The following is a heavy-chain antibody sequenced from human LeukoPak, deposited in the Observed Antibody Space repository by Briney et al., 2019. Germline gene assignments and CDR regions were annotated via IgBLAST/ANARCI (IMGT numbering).Heavy chain of an antibody. CDR3: AKEGGARHFDLDY. Sequence: HPGGSLRLSCAASGFTFSSYAMSWVRQAPGKGLEWVSSITDDGATYYADSVKGRLTISRDNSKNTLYLQMNSPRADDSAVYHCAKEGGARHFDLDYWGQGTLVTVSS. CDR2: ITDDGAT. J-gene: IGHJ4*02. V-gene: IGHV3-23*01. D-gene: IGHD3-9*01. CDR1: GFTFSSYA.